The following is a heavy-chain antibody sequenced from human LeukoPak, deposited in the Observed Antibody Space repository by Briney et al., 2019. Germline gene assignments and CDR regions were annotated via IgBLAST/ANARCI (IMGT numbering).Heavy chain of an antibody. CDR3: TKDVGVVMFDY. V-gene: IGHV3-23*01. J-gene: IGHJ4*02. D-gene: IGHD3-3*01. CDR1: GFTFSDYA. CDR2: ICASCGNT. Sequence: GGSLRLSCAASGFTFSDYAMSWVRQAPGKGLEWVSTICASCGNTHYADSVKGRFTISRDNSKNTLYLQMSSLRAEDTAVYYCTKDVGVVMFDYWGQGTLVTVSS.